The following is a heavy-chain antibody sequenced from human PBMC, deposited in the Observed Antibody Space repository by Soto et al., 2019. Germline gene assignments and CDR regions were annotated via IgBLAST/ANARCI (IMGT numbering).Heavy chain of an antibody. J-gene: IGHJ4*02. Sequence: DVQLLESGGGLVQPGGSLRLSCAASGFSFSSYAMVWVRQAPGKGLEWVAVISARGGSSYFADSVKGRFTLSRDNSKNVLAREMNSLRYEAMSIYVCAKGSIEYSASVDSWGQGTLV. D-gene: IGHD5-12*01. CDR3: AKGSIEYSASVDS. V-gene: IGHV3-23*01. CDR1: GFSFSSYA. CDR2: ISARGGSS.